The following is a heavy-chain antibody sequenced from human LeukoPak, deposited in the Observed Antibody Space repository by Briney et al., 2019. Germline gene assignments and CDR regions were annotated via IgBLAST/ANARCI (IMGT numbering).Heavy chain of an antibody. CDR1: GYTFTSYG. J-gene: IGHJ4*02. D-gene: IGHD2-21*01. V-gene: IGHV1-3*01. Sequence: ASVKVSCKASGYTFTSYGISCVRQAPGQGLEWMGWINAGNGNTKYSQKFQGRVTITRDTSASTAYMELSSLRSEDTAVYYCARDSPQGCGGDCFHFDYWGQGTLVTVSS. CDR2: INAGNGNT. CDR3: ARDSPQGCGGDCFHFDY.